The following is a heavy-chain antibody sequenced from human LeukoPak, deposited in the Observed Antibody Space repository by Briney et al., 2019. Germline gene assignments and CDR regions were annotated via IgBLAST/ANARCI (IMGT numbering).Heavy chain of an antibody. J-gene: IGHJ4*02. V-gene: IGHV1-69*01. CDR3: ARGYSSGWDPYDY. Sequence: AVKVSCQASRGTFRSYAISWVRQAPGQGREWMGGIIPIFGTENYAQKFQGRVTITADESTSTAYMELSSLRSEDTAVYYCARGYSSGWDPYDYWGQGTLVTVSS. CDR2: IIPIFGTE. CDR1: RGTFRSYA. D-gene: IGHD6-19*01.